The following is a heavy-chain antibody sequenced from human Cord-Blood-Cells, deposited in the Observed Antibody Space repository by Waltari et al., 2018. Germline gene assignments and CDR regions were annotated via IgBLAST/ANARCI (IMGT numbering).Heavy chain of an antibody. Sequence: QVQLVQSGAEVKKPGASVKVSCKASGYTFTSYCISWVRQAPGQGLEWMGWISAYNGNTNYAQKPQGRVTMTTDTSTSTAYMELRSLRSDDTAVYYCARRERYNWNEGAFDIWGQGTMVTVSS. V-gene: IGHV1-18*01. D-gene: IGHD1-1*01. J-gene: IGHJ3*02. CDR3: ARRERYNWNEGAFDI. CDR1: GYTFTSYC. CDR2: ISAYNGNT.